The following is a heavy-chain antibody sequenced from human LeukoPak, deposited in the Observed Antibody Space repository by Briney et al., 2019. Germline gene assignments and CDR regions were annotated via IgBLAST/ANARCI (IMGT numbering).Heavy chain of an antibody. CDR1: GGSFSGYY. V-gene: IGHV4-59*01. CDR3: ARGRVSSSSWSSTYYYYFYMDV. Sequence: SETLSLTCAVYGGSFSGYYWSWIRQPPGKGLEWIGYIDHTGSTNYNPSLNSRVTISRDTSKNHFSLELSSVTAADTAVYFCARGRVSSSSWSSTYYYYFYMDVWGKGTTVTVSS. J-gene: IGHJ6*03. D-gene: IGHD6-13*01. CDR2: IDHTGST.